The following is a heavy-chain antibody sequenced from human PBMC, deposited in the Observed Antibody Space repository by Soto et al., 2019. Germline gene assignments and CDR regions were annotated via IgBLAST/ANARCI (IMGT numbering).Heavy chain of an antibody. CDR3: AKDSRSSGWYFDY. CDR2: ISWNSGSI. Sequence: EVQLVESGGGLVQPGRSLRLSCAASRFTFDDYAMHWVRQAPGKGLEWVLGISWNSGSIDYADSVKGRFTISRDNAKNSLYLQMNSLRAEDTALYYCAKDSRSSGWYFDYWGQGTLVTVSS. V-gene: IGHV3-9*01. D-gene: IGHD6-19*01. J-gene: IGHJ4*02. CDR1: RFTFDDYA.